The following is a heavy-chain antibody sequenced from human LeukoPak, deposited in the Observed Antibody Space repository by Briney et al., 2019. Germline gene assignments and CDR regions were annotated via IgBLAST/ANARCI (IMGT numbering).Heavy chain of an antibody. CDR2: ISGSGGST. J-gene: IGHJ4*02. CDR3: AADIVVVPAAIPIDY. D-gene: IGHD2-2*02. V-gene: IGHV3-23*01. CDR1: GFTFSSYA. Sequence: GGSLRLSCAASGFTFSSYAMSWVRQAPGKGLEWVSAISGSGGSTYYADSVKGRFTISRDHSKNTLYLQMNSLRAEDTAVYYCAADIVVVPAAIPIDYWGQGTLVTVSS.